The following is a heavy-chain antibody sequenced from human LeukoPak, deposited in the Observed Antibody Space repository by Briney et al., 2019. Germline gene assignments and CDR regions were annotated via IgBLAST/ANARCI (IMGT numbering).Heavy chain of an antibody. D-gene: IGHD4-4*01. CDR3: ASSYYSNYYYGMDV. CDR1: GGSISSYY. J-gene: IGHJ6*02. CDR2: IYYSGST. Sequence: PSETLSLTCTVSGGSISSYYWSWIRQPPGKGLEWIGYIYYSGSTNYNPSLKSRVTISVDTSKNQFSLKLSSVTAADTAVYYRASSYYSNYYYGMDVWGQGTTVTVSS. V-gene: IGHV4-59*01.